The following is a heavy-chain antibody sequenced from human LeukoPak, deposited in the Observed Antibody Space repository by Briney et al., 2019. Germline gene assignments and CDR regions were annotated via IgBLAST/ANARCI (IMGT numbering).Heavy chain of an antibody. V-gene: IGHV3-21*01. CDR3: ARLGGYSSGWSNELDY. J-gene: IGHJ4*02. Sequence: GGSLRLSCAASGFTFSSYSMNWVRQAPGKGLEWVSSISSSSSYIYYADSVKGRFTISRDNAKNSLYLQMNSLRAEDTAVYYCARLGGYSSGWSNELDYWGQGTLVTVSS. CDR1: GFTFSSYS. CDR2: ISSSSSYI. D-gene: IGHD6-19*01.